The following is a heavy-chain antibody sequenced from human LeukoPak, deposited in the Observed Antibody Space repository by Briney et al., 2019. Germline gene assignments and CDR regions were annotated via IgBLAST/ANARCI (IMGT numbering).Heavy chain of an antibody. CDR1: GGSISSSSYY. Sequence: PSETLSLTCTVSGGSISSSSYYWGWIRQPPGKGLEWIGSIYYSGSTYYNPSLKSRVTISVDTSKNQFSLKLSSVTAADTAVYYCARDGSSWYRYDAFDIWGQGTMVTVSS. CDR2: IYYSGST. D-gene: IGHD6-13*01. CDR3: ARDGSSWYRYDAFDI. J-gene: IGHJ3*02. V-gene: IGHV4-39*07.